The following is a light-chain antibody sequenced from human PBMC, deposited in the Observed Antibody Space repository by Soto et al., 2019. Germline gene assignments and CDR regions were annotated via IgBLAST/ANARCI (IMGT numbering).Light chain of an antibody. Sequence: QSVLTQPPSASGTPGQRVTISCSGSSSNIGSNTVNWYQQLPGTAPKLLIYSNNQRPSGVPDRFSVSKSGTSASLAISGLKSEDEADYYCAAWDDGLNGVVFGGGTKLTV. CDR1: SSNIGSNT. V-gene: IGLV1-44*01. J-gene: IGLJ2*01. CDR2: SNN. CDR3: AAWDDGLNGVV.